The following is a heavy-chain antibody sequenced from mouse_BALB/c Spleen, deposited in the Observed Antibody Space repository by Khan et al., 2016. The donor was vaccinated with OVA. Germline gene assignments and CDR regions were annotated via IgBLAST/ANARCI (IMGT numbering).Heavy chain of an antibody. CDR2: IWAGGST. CDR3: ARAFYYGAWFAY. D-gene: IGHD1-1*01. V-gene: IGHV2-9*02. CDR1: GFSLTSYG. J-gene: IGHJ3*01. Sequence: VQLVESGPGLVAPSQTLSITCTVSGFSLTSYGVHWVRQPPGKGLEWLGVIWAGGSTNHNSALMSRLSISKDNSKSQVFLKMNSLQTDDTAMYYCARAFYYGAWFAYWSQGTLVTVSA.